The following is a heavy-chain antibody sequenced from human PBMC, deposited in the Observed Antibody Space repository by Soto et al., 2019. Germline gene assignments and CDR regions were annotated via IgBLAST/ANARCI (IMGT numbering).Heavy chain of an antibody. Sequence: EVQLVECGGGLVRPGGSLRLSCAASGFTFSYYWMHWVRQAPGKGLVWVSRIHSDGSSTTYADFVKGRFIISRDNARNTVDLQMNSVRVEDTAVYYCARGDRGAFDLWGPGTVVTVSS. CDR3: ARGDRGAFDL. J-gene: IGHJ3*01. D-gene: IGHD1-26*01. CDR1: GFTFSYYW. V-gene: IGHV3-74*01. CDR2: IHSDGSST.